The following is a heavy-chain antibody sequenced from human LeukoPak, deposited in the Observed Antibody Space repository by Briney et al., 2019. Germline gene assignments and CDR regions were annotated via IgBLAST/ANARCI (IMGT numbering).Heavy chain of an antibody. Sequence: ASVKVSCKASGYTFTSYGISWVRQAPGQGLEWMGWISAYNGNTNYAQKLQGRVTMTTDTSTSTAYMELRSLRSDDTAVYYCARDRVLLRYFDWLAPIDYWGQGALVTVSS. CDR2: ISAYNGNT. V-gene: IGHV1-18*01. D-gene: IGHD3-9*01. CDR3: ARDRVLLRYFDWLAPIDY. CDR1: GYTFTSYG. J-gene: IGHJ4*02.